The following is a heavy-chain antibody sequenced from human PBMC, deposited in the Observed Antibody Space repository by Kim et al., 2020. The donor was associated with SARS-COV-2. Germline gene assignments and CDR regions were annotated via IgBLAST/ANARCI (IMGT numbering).Heavy chain of an antibody. CDR1: GGSISSSSYY. CDR3: AREGGLYYDILTGSDYYGMDV. D-gene: IGHD3-9*01. V-gene: IGHV4-39*07. CDR2: IYYSGST. Sequence: SETLSLTCTVSGGSISSSSYYWGWIRQPPGKGLEWIGSIYYSGSTYYNPSLKSRVTISVDTSKNQFSLKLSSVTAADTAVYYCAREGGLYYDILTGSDYYGMDVWGQGTTVTVSS. J-gene: IGHJ6*02.